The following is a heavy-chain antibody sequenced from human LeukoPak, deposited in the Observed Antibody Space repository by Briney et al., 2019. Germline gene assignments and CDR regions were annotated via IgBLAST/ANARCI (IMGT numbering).Heavy chain of an antibody. V-gene: IGHV4-34*01. Sequence: SETLSLTCAVYGGSFSGYYWSWIRQPPGKGLEWIGEINHSGSTNYNPSLKSRVTISVDTSKNQFSLKLSSVTAADTAVYYCARRLKQWLVNWLDPWGQGTLVTVSS. CDR3: ARRLKQWLVNWLDP. D-gene: IGHD6-19*01. CDR1: GGSFSGYY. CDR2: INHSGST. J-gene: IGHJ5*02.